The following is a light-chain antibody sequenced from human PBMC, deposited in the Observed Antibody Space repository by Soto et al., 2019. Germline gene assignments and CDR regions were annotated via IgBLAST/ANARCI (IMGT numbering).Light chain of an antibody. CDR3: SSYTSSSTLV. CDR2: DVR. V-gene: IGLV2-14*01. J-gene: IGLJ2*01. CDR1: SSDVGGYNY. Sequence: QSALTQPASVSGSPGQSITISCTGTSSDVGGYNYVSWYQQHPSKAPTLMIYDVRTRPSGVSNRFSGSKSGNTASLTISGLQAEDEADYYCSSYTSSSTLVFGGGTKLTVL.